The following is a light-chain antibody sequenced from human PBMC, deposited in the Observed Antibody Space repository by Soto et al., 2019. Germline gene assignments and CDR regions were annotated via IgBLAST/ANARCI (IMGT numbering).Light chain of an antibody. CDR2: DAS. V-gene: IGKV3-11*01. CDR1: QSVSSY. Sequence: EIVLTQSPATLALSPGERATLSCRASQSVSSYLAWYQQKPGQAPRLLINDASNRATGIPARFSGSGSGTVFTLTISSLEPEDFAVYYCQQRSNWPLFTFGPGTKVDIK. CDR3: QQRSNWPLFT. J-gene: IGKJ3*01.